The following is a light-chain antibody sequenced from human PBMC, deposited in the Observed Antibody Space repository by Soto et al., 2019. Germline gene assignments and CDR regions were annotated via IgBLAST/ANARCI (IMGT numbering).Light chain of an antibody. CDR1: QSVSSN. CDR2: GAS. Sequence: DIVMTQSPATLSVSPGERATLSCRASQSVSSNLAWYQQKPGQAPRLLVYGASTRATSIPARFSGSGSGTEFILTISSLQSEDFALYYCQQYNNWPSFTFGPGTKVDIK. J-gene: IGKJ3*01. V-gene: IGKV3-15*01. CDR3: QQYNNWPSFT.